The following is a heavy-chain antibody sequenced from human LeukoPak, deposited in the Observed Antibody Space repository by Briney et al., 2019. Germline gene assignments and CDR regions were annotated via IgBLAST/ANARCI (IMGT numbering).Heavy chain of an antibody. CDR2: IYYSGST. D-gene: IGHD3-16*01. J-gene: IGHJ4*02. CDR1: GASISSGNYY. CDR3: AREYYDSGAQ. Sequence: SETLSLTCTASGASISSGNYYWSWIRQHPGKGLEWIGFIYYSGSTYYNPSLKSRVTISVDTSKNQFSLKLSSVTAADTAVYYCAREYYDSGAQWSQGTLVTVSS. V-gene: IGHV4-31*03.